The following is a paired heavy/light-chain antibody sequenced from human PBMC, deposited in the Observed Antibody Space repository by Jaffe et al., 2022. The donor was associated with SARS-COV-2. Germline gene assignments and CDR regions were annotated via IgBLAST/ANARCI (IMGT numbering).Light chain of an antibody. CDR1: QSVSSNS. CDR3: QQYGRIPYT. V-gene: IGKV3-20*01. Sequence: EIVLTQSPGTLSLSPGERVTLSCRASQSVSSNSLAWYQQKPGQSPRLLIYDASNRATGIPDRFSASGSGIDFTLTISRLEPEDSAVLYCQQYGRIPYTFGRGTKLEIK. CDR2: DAS. J-gene: IGKJ2*01.
Heavy chain of an antibody. V-gene: IGHV3-15*01. D-gene: IGHD3-16*01. CDR1: GFTFSNAW. CDR3: TTDALFMIYPGFFDY. J-gene: IGHJ4*02. Sequence: EVQLVESGGGLVKPGGSLRLSCATSGFTFSNAWMNWVRQAPGKGLEWVGRIRTNTDGGTIDYAAPVEDRFIISRDDSENMVYLQMESLKIEDTAVYYCTTDALFMIYPGFFDYWGQGTLVTVSS. CDR2: IRTNTDGGTI.